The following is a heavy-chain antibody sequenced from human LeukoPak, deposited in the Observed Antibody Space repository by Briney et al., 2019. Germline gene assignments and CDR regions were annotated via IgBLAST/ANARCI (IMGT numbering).Heavy chain of an antibody. Sequence: SETLSLTCTVSGGSISSYYWSWIRQPPGKGLEWIGDIYNSGYTDYNPSLKSRVTISVDPSKNQFSLKLSSVTAADTAVYYCGRVSCSTTSCPGWFDPWGQGTLVTVSS. J-gene: IGHJ5*02. D-gene: IGHD2-2*01. CDR1: GGSISSYY. CDR3: GRVSCSTTSCPGWFDP. V-gene: IGHV4-59*01. CDR2: IYNSGYT.